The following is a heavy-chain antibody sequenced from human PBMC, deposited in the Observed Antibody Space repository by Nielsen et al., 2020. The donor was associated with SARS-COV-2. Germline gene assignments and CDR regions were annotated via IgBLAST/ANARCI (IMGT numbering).Heavy chain of an antibody. CDR3: AKDRAIFMIYITRGGPDF. CDR1: GFPFSYYI. D-gene: IGHD3/OR15-3a*01. CDR2: ISYEGSKQ. J-gene: IGHJ4*02. Sequence: GGSLRLSCAASGFPFSYYIMNWVRQTPGKGLEWVAYISYEGSKQYYADSVKGRFTISRDFSKSTLYLQMNSLRAEDTAMYYCAKDRAIFMIYITRGGPDFWGQGTLVTVSS. V-gene: IGHV3-30*18.